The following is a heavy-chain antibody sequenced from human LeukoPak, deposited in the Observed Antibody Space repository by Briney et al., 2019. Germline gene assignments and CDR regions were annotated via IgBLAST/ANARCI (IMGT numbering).Heavy chain of an antibody. CDR2: ISGSSTYI. D-gene: IGHD2-15*01. V-gene: IGHV3-21*01. J-gene: IGHJ6*02. CDR1: GFTFSTYN. Sequence: GGSLRLSCAASGFTFSTYNMNWVRQAPGKGLEWVSSISGSSTYIYYADSLKGRFTVSRDNARNSMYLQMNSLRAEDTAVYYCARDSCSGGSCYPPYYYYYGIDVWGQGTTVTVSS. CDR3: ARDSCSGGSCYPPYYYYYGIDV.